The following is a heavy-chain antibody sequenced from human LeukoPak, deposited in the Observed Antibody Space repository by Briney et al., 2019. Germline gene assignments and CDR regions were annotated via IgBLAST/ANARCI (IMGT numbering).Heavy chain of an antibody. Sequence: GGTLRLSCATSGFTFNNYNMNWVRQAPGRALEWVSSITSSGTYIFYADSVKGRFTISRDNAKNSLYLQMNSLGPEDTAVYYCARDPYSGNYGNYYYYYMDVWGKGTTVTISS. J-gene: IGHJ6*03. D-gene: IGHD1-26*01. CDR1: GFTFNNYN. V-gene: IGHV3-21*01. CDR3: ARDPYSGNYGNYYYYYMDV. CDR2: ITSSGTYI.